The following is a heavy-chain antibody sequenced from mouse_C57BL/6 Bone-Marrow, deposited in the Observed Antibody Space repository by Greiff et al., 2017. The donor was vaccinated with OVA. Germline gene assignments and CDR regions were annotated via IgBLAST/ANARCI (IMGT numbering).Heavy chain of an antibody. CDR3: APYDYGGDWFAY. Sequence: QVQLQQSEAELVKPGASVKLSCKASGYTFTSYWMHWVKQRPGQGLEWIGMIHPNSGSTNYNEKFKSKATLTVDKSSSTAYMQLSSLTSEDSAVYYCAPYDYGGDWFAYWGQGTLVTVSA. J-gene: IGHJ3*01. CDR2: IHPNSGST. V-gene: IGHV1-64*01. D-gene: IGHD2-4*01. CDR1: GYTFTSYW.